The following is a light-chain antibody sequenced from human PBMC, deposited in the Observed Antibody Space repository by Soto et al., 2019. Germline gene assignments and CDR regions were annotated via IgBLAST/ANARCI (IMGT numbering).Light chain of an antibody. J-gene: IGKJ1*01. CDR1: QSVSSSY. CDR2: GAS. CDR3: QQYGSSRT. V-gene: IGKV3-20*01. Sequence: EIVLTQSPGTLSLSPGERATLSCRASQSVSSSYLAWYQQKPGQAPRLLIYGASSRATGSPDRFSGSGSGTDFTLTISRLEPVDFAVYYCQQYGSSRTFGQGTKVDI.